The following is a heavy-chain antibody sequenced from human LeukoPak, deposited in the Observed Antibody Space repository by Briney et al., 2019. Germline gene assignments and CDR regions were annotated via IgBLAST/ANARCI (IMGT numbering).Heavy chain of an antibody. V-gene: IGHV4-61*01. D-gene: IGHD4-17*01. CDR2: ICYSGST. CDR3: AREAGSDGDYTFDY. CDR1: GGSVSSGSYY. J-gene: IGHJ4*02. Sequence: SETLSLTCTVSGGSVSSGSYYRSWIRQPPGKGLEWIGYICYSGSTNYNPSLKSRVTISVDTSKNQFSLKLSSVTAADTAVYYCAREAGSDGDYTFDYWGQGTLVTVSS.